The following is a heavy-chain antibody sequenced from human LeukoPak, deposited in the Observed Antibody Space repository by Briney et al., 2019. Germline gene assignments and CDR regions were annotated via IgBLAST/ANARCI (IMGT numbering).Heavy chain of an antibody. CDR3: ARDFYSDSEGVRWFDP. Sequence: GGSLRLSCAAFGFSVSSNYMSWVRQAPGKGLEWVAVLYRGGDTYYADSVKGRITISRDNSKNTLYLQMNSLRAEDTAVYYCARDFYSDSEGVRWFDPWGQGTLVTVSS. CDR2: LYRGGDT. CDR1: GFSVSSNY. J-gene: IGHJ5*02. D-gene: IGHD1-26*01. V-gene: IGHV3-66*01.